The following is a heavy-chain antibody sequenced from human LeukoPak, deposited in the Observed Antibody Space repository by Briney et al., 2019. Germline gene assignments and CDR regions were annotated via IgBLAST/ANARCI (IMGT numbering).Heavy chain of an antibody. J-gene: IGHJ6*02. CDR3: ARLYGDYGYYYYGMDV. Sequence: SETLSLTCTVSGGSISSSSYYWGWIRQPPGKGLEWIGSIYYSGSTYYNPSLKSRVTISVDTSKNQFSLKLSSVTAADTAVYYCARLYGDYGYYYYGMDVWGQGTTVTVSS. CDR1: GGSISSSSYY. CDR2: IYYSGST. D-gene: IGHD4-17*01. V-gene: IGHV4-39*01.